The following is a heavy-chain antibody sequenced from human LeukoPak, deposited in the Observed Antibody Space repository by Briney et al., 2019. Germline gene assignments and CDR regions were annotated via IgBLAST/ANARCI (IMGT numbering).Heavy chain of an antibody. V-gene: IGHV1-2*02. J-gene: IGHJ4*02. CDR1: GYTFTGYY. Sequence: EASVKVSCKASGYTFTGYYMHWVRQAPGQGLEWMGWINPNSGGTNYAQKFQGRVTMTRDTSISTAYMELRSLRSDDTAVYYCARDQVPMNIRSSSWSDYWGQGTLVTVSS. CDR3: ARDQVPMNIRSSSWSDY. CDR2: INPNSGGT. D-gene: IGHD6-13*01.